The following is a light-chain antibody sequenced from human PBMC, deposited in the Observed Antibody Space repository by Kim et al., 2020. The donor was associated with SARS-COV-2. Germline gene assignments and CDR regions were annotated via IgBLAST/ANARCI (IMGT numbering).Light chain of an antibody. CDR2: EVS. CDR1: RSDIDNYNH. CDR3: CSYAGSRSFVL. J-gene: IGLJ2*01. V-gene: IGLV2-23*02. Sequence: QSITISCAGTRSDIDNYNHVVWYHQRPGKAPKHMMFEVSTRPSGVSNRFSAAKSGDTASLTISGLRAADESDYYCCSYAGSRSFVLFGGGTQLTVL.